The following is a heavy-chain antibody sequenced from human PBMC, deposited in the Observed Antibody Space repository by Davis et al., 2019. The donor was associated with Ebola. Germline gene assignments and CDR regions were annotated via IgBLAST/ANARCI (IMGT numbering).Heavy chain of an antibody. Sequence: GESLKISCAASGFTFSNAWMSWVRQAPGKGLEWVGRIKSKVDGGTTDYAAPVKGRFTISRDESKHTLDLQMNSLKTEDTAVYFCTTDYPLTIFGVVVDYWGQGTLVTVSS. CDR2: IKSKVDGGTT. CDR1: GFTFSNAW. V-gene: IGHV3-15*01. CDR3: TTDYPLTIFGVVVDY. D-gene: IGHD3-3*01. J-gene: IGHJ4*02.